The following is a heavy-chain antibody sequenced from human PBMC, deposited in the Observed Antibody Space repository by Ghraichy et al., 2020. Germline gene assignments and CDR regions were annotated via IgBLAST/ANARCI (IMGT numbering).Heavy chain of an antibody. Sequence: ASVKVSCKASGYTFTTYGISWVRQAPGQGLEWMGWISTYNENRNYTQKFQGRVTMTTDKSTSTAHMELRSLRSDDTAIYYCAREVGLTPPHYYGMDVWGQGTTVTVSS. CDR2: ISTYNENR. J-gene: IGHJ6*02. D-gene: IGHD1-26*01. V-gene: IGHV1-18*04. CDR1: GYTFTTYG. CDR3: AREVGLTPPHYYGMDV.